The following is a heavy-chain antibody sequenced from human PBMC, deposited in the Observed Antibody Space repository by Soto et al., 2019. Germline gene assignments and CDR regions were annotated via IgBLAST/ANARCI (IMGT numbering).Heavy chain of an antibody. V-gene: IGHV1-3*01. D-gene: IGHD3-16*02. Sequence: QVQLVQSGAEVKKPGASVKVSCKASGYTFTNYAIHWVRQAPGQRREWMGWIIPGNVDTKYSQRCQGRVTITRDTCARTVYMELSRLRSEDTAVYYCAKDVRNDYVWGTYRNLFDSWGQVPLVTVSS. CDR2: IIPGNVDT. CDR1: GYTFTNYA. CDR3: AKDVRNDYVWGTYRNLFDS. J-gene: IGHJ4*02.